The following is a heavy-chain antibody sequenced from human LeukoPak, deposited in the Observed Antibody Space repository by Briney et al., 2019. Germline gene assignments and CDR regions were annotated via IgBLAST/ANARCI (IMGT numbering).Heavy chain of an antibody. CDR1: GVTFSNYA. Sequence: GGSLRLSCATSGVTFSNYAMIWVRQAPGKGLEWGSAISGKGGETYYVDSVRGRFTIYRDNSRNSVYMKMNRVRAEDTAVYYCVNGKAEYTSGWPRGTLWGQGTLVTVSS. CDR3: VNGKAEYTSGWPRGTL. D-gene: IGHD6-19*01. J-gene: IGHJ4*02. CDR2: ISGKGGET. V-gene: IGHV3-23*01.